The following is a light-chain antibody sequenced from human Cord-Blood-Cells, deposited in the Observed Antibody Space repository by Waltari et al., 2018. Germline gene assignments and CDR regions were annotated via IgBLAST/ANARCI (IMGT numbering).Light chain of an antibody. V-gene: IGLV3-1*01. CDR3: QAWDSSTVV. J-gene: IGLJ2*01. CDR2: QDS. CDR1: KLGDKY. Sequence: SYELTQPPSVSVSPGQTASITCSGDKLGDKYACWYQQKPGQSPVLGIYQDSKRPSGIPERFSGSNSGNTATLTISGTHAMDEADYYCQAWDSSTVVFGGGTKLTVL.